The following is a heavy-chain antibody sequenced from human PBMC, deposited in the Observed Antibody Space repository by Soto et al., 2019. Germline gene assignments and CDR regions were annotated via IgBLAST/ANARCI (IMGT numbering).Heavy chain of an antibody. D-gene: IGHD2-21*02. CDR2: INHGGST. CDR3: ARGRWRQYYYYGMDV. CDR1: GGSFSGYY. V-gene: IGHV4-34*01. Sequence: SETLSLTCAVYGGSFSGYYWSWIRQPPGKGLEWIGEINHGGSTNYNPSLKSRVTISVDTSKNQFSLKLSSVTAADTAVYYCARGRWRQYYYYGMDVWGQGTTVTVSS. J-gene: IGHJ6*02.